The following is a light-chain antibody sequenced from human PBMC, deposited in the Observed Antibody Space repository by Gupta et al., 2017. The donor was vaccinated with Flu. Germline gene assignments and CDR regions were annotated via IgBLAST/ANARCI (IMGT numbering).Light chain of an antibody. CDR2: EVT. V-gene: IGLV2-8*01. J-gene: IGLJ3*02. CDR3: SSYAGSNTLV. CDR1: SSDVGGYNY. Sequence: QSALTQPPSASESPGQSVTISCTGTSSDVGGYNYVSWYQQHPGKAPILMIYEVTKRPSGVADLFSGYKSGTTAFLTVSGLQAEDEAYYYCSSYAGSNTLVFGGGTKLTVL.